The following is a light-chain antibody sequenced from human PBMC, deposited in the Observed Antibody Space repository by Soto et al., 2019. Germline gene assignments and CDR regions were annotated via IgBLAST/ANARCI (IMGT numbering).Light chain of an antibody. CDR3: QQYNKWPWT. J-gene: IGKJ1*01. CDR2: GAS. V-gene: IGKV3-15*01. CDR1: QSLNTN. Sequence: EIVMTQSPATLSVSPGERVALSCRASQSLNTNLAWYQQKPGQAPRLLIYGASPRATGIPGRFSGSGSGTVFTLTISSLQSEDFGVYYCQQYNKWPWTFGRGTKVEIK.